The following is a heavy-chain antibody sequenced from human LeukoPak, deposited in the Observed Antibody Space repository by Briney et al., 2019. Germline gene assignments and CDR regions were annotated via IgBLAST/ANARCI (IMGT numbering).Heavy chain of an antibody. J-gene: IGHJ4*02. CDR2: ISGGGGST. D-gene: IGHD6-13*01. Sequence: GGSLRLSCAASGFTFTSYSMNWVRQAPGEGLEWVSTISGGGGSTYYADSVKGRFTISRDNSKNTLYLQMNSLRAEDTAVYYCAKDSAAGTLPYYFDYWGQGTLVTVSS. CDR3: AKDSAAGTLPYYFDY. V-gene: IGHV3-23*01. CDR1: GFTFTSYS.